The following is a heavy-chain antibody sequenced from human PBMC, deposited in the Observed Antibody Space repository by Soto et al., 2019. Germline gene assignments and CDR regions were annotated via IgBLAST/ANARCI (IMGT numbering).Heavy chain of an antibody. Sequence: GGSLRLSCAASGFIFSDYWMSWVRQAPGKGPEWVANIKFDGSEKQYVDSVRGRFTISRDNSRNSLFLQVNSLRAGDTAVYYCVKDGGYCSSSTCYSPRNHYFDSWGQGTLVTVSS. V-gene: IGHV3-7*03. CDR2: IKFDGSEK. CDR3: VKDGGYCSSSTCYSPRNHYFDS. D-gene: IGHD2-2*01. CDR1: GFIFSDYW. J-gene: IGHJ4*02.